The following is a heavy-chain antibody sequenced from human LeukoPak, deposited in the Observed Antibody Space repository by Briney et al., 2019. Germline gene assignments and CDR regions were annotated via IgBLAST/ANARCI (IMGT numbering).Heavy chain of an antibody. CDR1: GFTFSSYS. CDR3: ARDGGGDGSDAFDI. J-gene: IGHJ3*02. CDR2: ISSSSSYI. V-gene: IGHV3-21*01. Sequence: PGGSLRLSCAASGFTFSSYSMNWVRQASGQGLEWVSSISSSSSYIYYADSVKGRFTISRDNAKNSLYLQMNSLRAADTAVYYCARDGGGDGSDAFDIWGQGTTVTVSS. D-gene: IGHD2-21*01.